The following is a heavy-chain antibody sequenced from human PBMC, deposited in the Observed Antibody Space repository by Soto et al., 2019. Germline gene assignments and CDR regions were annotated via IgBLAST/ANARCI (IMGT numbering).Heavy chain of an antibody. CDR1: GGSISSSSYY. V-gene: IGHV4-39*01. CDR3: ARRSIGGLPAAKIDAFDI. CDR2: IYYSGST. D-gene: IGHD2-2*01. Sequence: QLQLQESGPGLVKPSETLSLTCTVSGGSISSSSYYWGWIRQPPGKGLEWIGSIYYSGSTYYNPSLKSRVTISVDTSKNQFSLKLSSVTAADTAVYYCARRSIGGLPAAKIDAFDIWGQGTMVTVSS. J-gene: IGHJ3*02.